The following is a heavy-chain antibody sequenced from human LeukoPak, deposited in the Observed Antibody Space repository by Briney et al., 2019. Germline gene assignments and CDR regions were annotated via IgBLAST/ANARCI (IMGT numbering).Heavy chain of an antibody. CDR3: ARDSTSGWYFDY. J-gene: IGHJ4*02. D-gene: IGHD6-19*01. Sequence: GSLRLSCAASGITFSTYEMNWVRQTPGRGLEWISYISHTGATIHYAGSVKGRFTISRDNAKNSLYLQMNNLRVEDTAIYYCARDSTSGWYFDYWGQGTLVTVSS. V-gene: IGHV3-48*03. CDR1: GITFSTYE. CDR2: ISHTGATI.